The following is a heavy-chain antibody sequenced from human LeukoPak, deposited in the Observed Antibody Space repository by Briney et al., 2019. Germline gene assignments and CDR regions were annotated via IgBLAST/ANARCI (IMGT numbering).Heavy chain of an antibody. D-gene: IGHD3-22*01. V-gene: IGHV3-23*01. CDR3: AKANYYDSSGYIW. Sequence: GGSLRLSCAASGFKFSDHYIDWVRQAPGKGLEWVSAISGSGGSTYYADSVKGRFTISRDNSKNTLYLQMNSLRAEDTAVYYCAKANYYDSSGYIWWGQGTLVTVSS. CDR1: GFKFSDHY. J-gene: IGHJ4*02. CDR2: ISGSGGST.